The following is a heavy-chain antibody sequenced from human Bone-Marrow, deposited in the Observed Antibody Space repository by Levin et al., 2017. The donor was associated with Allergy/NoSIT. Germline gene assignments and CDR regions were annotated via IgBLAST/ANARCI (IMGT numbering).Heavy chain of an antibody. CDR3: ARDRCPGLGGSYYKWCRNWFDP. V-gene: IGHV1-69*04. CDR1: GGTFSSYT. J-gene: IGHJ5*02. Sequence: SVKVSCKASGGTFSSYTISWVRQAPGQGLEWMGRIIPILGIANYAQKFQGRVTITADKSTSTAYMELSSLRSEDTAVYYCARDRCPGLGGSYYKWCRNWFDPWGQGTLVTVSS. D-gene: IGHD3-10*01. CDR2: IIPILGIA.